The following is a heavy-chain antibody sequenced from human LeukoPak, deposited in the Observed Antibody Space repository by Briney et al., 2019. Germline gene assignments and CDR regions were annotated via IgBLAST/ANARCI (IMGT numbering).Heavy chain of an antibody. CDR3: ARDPLVNQLLLGYYYGMDV. Sequence: ASVKVSCKASGYTFTGHYMHWVRQAPGQGLEWMGWINPNSGGTNYAQKFQGRVTMTRDTSISTAYMELSRLRSDDTAVYYCARDPLVNQLLLGYYYGMDVWGQGTTVTVSS. CDR2: INPNSGGT. V-gene: IGHV1-2*02. J-gene: IGHJ6*02. CDR1: GYTFTGHY. D-gene: IGHD2-2*01.